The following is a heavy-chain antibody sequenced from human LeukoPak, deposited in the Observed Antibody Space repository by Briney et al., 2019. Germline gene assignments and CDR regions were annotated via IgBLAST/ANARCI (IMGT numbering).Heavy chain of an antibody. J-gene: IGHJ5*02. V-gene: IGHV4-59*01. D-gene: IGHD1-1*01. CDR1: GASMSNYH. CDR3: ARGTGGYRFDP. Sequence: SETLSLTCAVSGASMSNYHWSWIRQPPGRGLEYIGYVYNSGSTFYYPSLKSRVTISADTSRKQFSLKLTSVTATDTAVYYCARGTGGYRFDPWGQGILVTVST. CDR2: VYNSGST.